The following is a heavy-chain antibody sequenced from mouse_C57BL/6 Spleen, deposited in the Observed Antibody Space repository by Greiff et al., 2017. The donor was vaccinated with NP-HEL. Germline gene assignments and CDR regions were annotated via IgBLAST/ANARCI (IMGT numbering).Heavy chain of an antibody. CDR1: GFTFSDYG. V-gene: IGHV5-17*01. CDR3: ARRSFYDGAPYYAMDD. Sequence: EVKLMESGGGLVKPGGSLKLSCAASGFTFSDYGMHWVRQAPEKGLEWVAYISSGSSTIYYADTVKGRFTISRDNAKNTLFLQMTSLRSEDTDMYDCARRSFYDGAPYYAMDDWGQGTSVTVSS. CDR2: ISSGSSTI. J-gene: IGHJ4*01. D-gene: IGHD2-12*01.